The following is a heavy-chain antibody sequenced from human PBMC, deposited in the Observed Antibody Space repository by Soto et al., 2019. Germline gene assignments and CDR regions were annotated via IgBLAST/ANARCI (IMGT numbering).Heavy chain of an antibody. CDR1: GYTFTSYG. CDR3: ARGEALLWFGELLFRFDP. J-gene: IGHJ5*02. Sequence: GASVKVSCKASGYTFTSYGISWVRQAPGQGLEWMGWISAYNGNTNYAQKLQGRVTMTTDTSTSTAYMELRSLRSDDTAVYYCARGEALLWFGELLFRFDPWGQGTLVTVSS. CDR2: ISAYNGNT. V-gene: IGHV1-18*01. D-gene: IGHD3-10*01.